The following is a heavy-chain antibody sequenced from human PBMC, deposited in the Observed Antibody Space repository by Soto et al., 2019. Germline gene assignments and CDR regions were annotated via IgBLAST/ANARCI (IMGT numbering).Heavy chain of an antibody. CDR1: GGSFSGYY. CDR3: VKRRVFLGSDAFDI. V-gene: IGHV4-34*01. D-gene: IGHD2-15*01. Sequence: PSETLSLTCAVYGGSFSGYYWSWIRQPPGKGLEWIGEINHSGSTNYNPSLKSRVTISVDTSKNQFSLKLSSVTAADTAVYYCVKRRVFLGSDAFDIWGQGTMVTVSS. CDR2: INHSGST. J-gene: IGHJ3*02.